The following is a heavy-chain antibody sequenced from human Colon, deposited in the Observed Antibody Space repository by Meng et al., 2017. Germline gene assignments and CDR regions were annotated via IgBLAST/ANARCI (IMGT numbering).Heavy chain of an antibody. Sequence: QVRRSGAGPGLVQPCAHLSVTCAVSGGSNSSNDWWTWVRQPPGKGLELIGESFHSGTTNYKPSLRGRVTISVDKSNNQFSLRLSSVSAADTAVYFCVRGRQTYGSGYLYSFDDWGQGALVTVSS. CDR1: GGSNSSNDW. CDR2: SFHSGTT. J-gene: IGHJ4*02. V-gene: IGHV4-4*02. CDR3: VRGRQTYGSGYLYSFDD. D-gene: IGHD6-25*01.